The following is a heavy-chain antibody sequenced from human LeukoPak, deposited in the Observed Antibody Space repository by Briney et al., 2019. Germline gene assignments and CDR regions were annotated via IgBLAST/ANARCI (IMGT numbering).Heavy chain of an antibody. J-gene: IGHJ4*02. D-gene: IGHD2-15*01. CDR3: AARGYLTGYCSGGSCYRPFDY. CDR2: ISGSGGST. V-gene: IGHV3-23*01. CDR1: GFTFSSYG. Sequence: GGSLRLSCAASGFTFSSYGMSWVRQAPGKGLEGVSAISGSGGSTYYADSVKGRVTISRDNYKNTLYLQMNSLRAEDTAVYYCAARGYLTGYCSGGSCYRPFDYWGQGTLVTVSS.